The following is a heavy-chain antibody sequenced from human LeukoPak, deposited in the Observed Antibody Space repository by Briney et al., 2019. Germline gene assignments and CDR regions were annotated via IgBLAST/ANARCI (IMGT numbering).Heavy chain of an antibody. CDR3: ATVNCSSTSCYWIWFDP. D-gene: IGHD2-2*01. CDR1: GYTLTELS. Sequence: ASVKVSCKVSGYTLTELSVHWVRQAPGKGLEWMGGFDPEDGETIYAQKFQGRVTMTEDTSTDTAYMELSSLRSEDTAVYYCATVNCSSTSCYWIWFDPWGQGTLVTVSS. V-gene: IGHV1-24*01. CDR2: FDPEDGET. J-gene: IGHJ5*02.